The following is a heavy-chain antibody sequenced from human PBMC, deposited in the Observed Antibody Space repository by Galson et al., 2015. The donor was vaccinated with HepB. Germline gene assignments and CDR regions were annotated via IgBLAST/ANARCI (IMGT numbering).Heavy chain of an antibody. CDR1: GGPINGFS. Sequence: SETLSLTCSVSGGPINGFSWSWIRQPPGKGLEWIGYIYYTGNTDYNPSLKNRVTISLDTSKKQFSLNLASVTAADTAVFYCARTWSEGSGSYHHDSWSRGTLVTVSS. D-gene: IGHD3-10*01. V-gene: IGHV4-59*08. J-gene: IGHJ4*02. CDR3: ARTWSEGSGSYHHDS. CDR2: IYYTGNT.